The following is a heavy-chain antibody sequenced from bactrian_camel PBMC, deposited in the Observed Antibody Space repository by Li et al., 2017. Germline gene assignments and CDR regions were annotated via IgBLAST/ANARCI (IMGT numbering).Heavy chain of an antibody. Sequence: HVQLVESGGGSVQAGGSLRLSCAASGYTYNRNCMAWFRQAPGKEREGVGARDTDGSTNYADSVRGRFTISRDGTNNTVYLQMNNLVPEDTGMYYCATSWPLSLRGLVSRKDCAVHASYNHWGQGTQVTVS. V-gene: IGHV3S53*01. J-gene: IGHJ4*01. CDR3: ATSWPLSLRGLVSRKDCAVHASYNH. CDR2: RDTDGST. D-gene: IGHD4*01. CDR1: GYTYNRNC.